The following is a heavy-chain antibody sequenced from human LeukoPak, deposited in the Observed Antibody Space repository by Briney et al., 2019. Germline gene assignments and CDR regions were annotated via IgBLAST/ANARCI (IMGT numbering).Heavy chain of an antibody. V-gene: IGHV4-59*08. CDR2: ISYSGST. Sequence: SETLSLTCTVSGGSISSYYWSWIRQPPGKGLEWIGYISYSGSTNYNPSLESRVTISGDTSKNQFSLKLSSVTAADTALYYCARQSRGTTARLFDYWGQGTLVTVSS. CDR3: ARQSRGTTARLFDY. J-gene: IGHJ4*02. CDR1: GGSISSYY. D-gene: IGHD1-1*01.